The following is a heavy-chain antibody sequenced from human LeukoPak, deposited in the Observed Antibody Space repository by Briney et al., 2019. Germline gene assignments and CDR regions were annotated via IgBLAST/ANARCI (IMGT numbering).Heavy chain of an antibody. CDR2: INPNSGGT. J-gene: IGHJ3*02. V-gene: IGHV1-2*02. CDR3: ARRGYYYGSSGYSDAFDI. Sequence: ASVKVSCKASGYTFTGYYMHWVRQAPGQGLEWMGWINPNSGGTNYAQKFQGRVTMTRDTSISTAYMELSRLRSDDTAVYYCARRGYYYGSSGYSDAFDIWGQGTMVTVSS. D-gene: IGHD3-22*01. CDR1: GYTFTGYY.